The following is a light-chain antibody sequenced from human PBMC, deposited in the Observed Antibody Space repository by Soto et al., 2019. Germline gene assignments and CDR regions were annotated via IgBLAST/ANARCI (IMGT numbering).Light chain of an antibody. J-gene: IGLJ1*01. CDR2: DVS. CDR1: SSDVGGYNY. V-gene: IGLV2-14*01. CDR3: SSYTSSSPLHV. Sequence: QSVLTQPASVSGSPGQPITISCTGTSSDVGGYNYVSWYQQHPGKAPKLMIYDVSNRPSGVSNRFSGLKSGNTASLTISGLQAEYEADYYWSSYTSSSPLHVFGSGPKLTVL.